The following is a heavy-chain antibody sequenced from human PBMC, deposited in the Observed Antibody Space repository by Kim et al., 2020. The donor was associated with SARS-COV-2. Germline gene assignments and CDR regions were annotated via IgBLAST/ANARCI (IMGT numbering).Heavy chain of an antibody. CDR3: ARHRGTRDDYYGMDV. D-gene: IGHD3-10*01. J-gene: IGHJ6*02. Sequence: GESLKISCKGSGYSFTTYWISWVRQMPGKGLEWMGMIDPSDSYTDYSPSFQGHVTISPDKSISTAYLQWSSLKASDTAMYYCARHRGTRDDYYGMDVWGQGTTVTVSS. CDR1: GYSFTTYW. V-gene: IGHV5-10-1*01. CDR2: IDPSDSYT.